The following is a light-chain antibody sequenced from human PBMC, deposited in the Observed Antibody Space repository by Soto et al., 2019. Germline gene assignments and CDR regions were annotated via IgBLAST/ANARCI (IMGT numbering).Light chain of an antibody. Sequence: QSVLTQPASVSGSPGQSITISCTGASSDIGTYNYVSWYQQHPGKAPKLLIYEVTNRPSGVSDRFSGSKSGNTASLTISGLQAEDEADYFCSSYTTLSTVIFGGGTKLTVL. CDR1: SSDIGTYNY. CDR3: SSYTTLSTVI. CDR2: EVT. V-gene: IGLV2-14*01. J-gene: IGLJ2*01.